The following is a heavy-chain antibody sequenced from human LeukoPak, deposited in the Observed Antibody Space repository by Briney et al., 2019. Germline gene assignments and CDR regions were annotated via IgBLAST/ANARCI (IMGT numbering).Heavy chain of an antibody. CDR1: GFTFSDYY. CDR3: ANGRGQSYPHYYFDS. V-gene: IGHV3-11*04. CDR2: ISSSGNII. D-gene: IGHD3-16*02. J-gene: IGHJ4*02. Sequence: PGGSLRLSCAASGFTFSDYYMSWIRQAPGKGLEWVSHISSSGNIIYYADSVKGRFTISRDYAKNSLYLQMNSLRPEDTAVYYCANGRGQSYPHYYFDSWGQGTLVTVSS.